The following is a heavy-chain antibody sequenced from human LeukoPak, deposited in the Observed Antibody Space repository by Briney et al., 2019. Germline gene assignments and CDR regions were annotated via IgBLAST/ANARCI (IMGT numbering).Heavy chain of an antibody. CDR2: IWYDGSNK. CDR1: GFTFSSYG. V-gene: IGHV3-33*01. CDR3: ARPTLQLGAYYYGMDV. D-gene: IGHD6-6*01. Sequence: GRSLRLSCAASGFTFSSYGMRWVRQAPGKGLEWVAVIWYDGSNKYYADSVKGRFTISRDNSKNTLYLQMNSLRAEDTAVYYCARPTLQLGAYYYGMDVWGQGTTVTVSS. J-gene: IGHJ6*02.